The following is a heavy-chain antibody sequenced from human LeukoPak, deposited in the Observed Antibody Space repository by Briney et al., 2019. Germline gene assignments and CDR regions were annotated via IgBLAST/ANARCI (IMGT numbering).Heavy chain of an antibody. J-gene: IGHJ4*02. CDR3: ATGDYYDSSGYYY. CDR1: GGSISSYY. D-gene: IGHD3-22*01. Sequence: PSETLSLTCTVSGGSISSYYWSWIRRPAGKGLEWIGRIYTSGSTNYNPSLKSRVTMSVDTSKNQFSLKLSSVTAADTAVYYCATGDYYDSSGYYYWGQGTLVTVSS. V-gene: IGHV4-4*07. CDR2: IYTSGST.